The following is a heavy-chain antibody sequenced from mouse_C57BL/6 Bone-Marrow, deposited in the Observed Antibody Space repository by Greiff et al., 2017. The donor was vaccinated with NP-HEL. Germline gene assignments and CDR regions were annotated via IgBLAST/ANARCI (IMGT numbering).Heavy chain of an antibody. J-gene: IGHJ3*01. Sequence: VMLVESGGDLVKPGGSLKLSCAASGFTFSSYGMSWVRQTPDKRLEWVATISSGGSYTYYPDSVKGRFTISRDNAKNTLYLQMSSLKSEDTAMYYCAPIYYDYPWGQGTLVTVSA. CDR1: GFTFSSYG. CDR2: ISSGGSYT. D-gene: IGHD2-4*01. V-gene: IGHV5-6*02. CDR3: APIYYDYP.